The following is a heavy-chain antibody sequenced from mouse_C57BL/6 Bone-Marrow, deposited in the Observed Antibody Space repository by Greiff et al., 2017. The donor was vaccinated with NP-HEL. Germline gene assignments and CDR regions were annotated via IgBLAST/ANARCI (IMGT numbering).Heavy chain of an antibody. V-gene: IGHV3-6*01. CDR1: GYSITSGYY. CDR2: ISYDGSN. J-gene: IGHJ2*01. D-gene: IGHD2-4*01. Sequence: EVKLQESGPGLVKPSQSPSLTCSVTGYSITSGYYWNWIRQFPGNKLEWMGYISYDGSNNYNPSLKNRISITRDTSKNQFFLKLNSVTTEDTATYYCARGYDYDDYFDYWGQGTTLTVSS. CDR3: ARGYDYDDYFDY.